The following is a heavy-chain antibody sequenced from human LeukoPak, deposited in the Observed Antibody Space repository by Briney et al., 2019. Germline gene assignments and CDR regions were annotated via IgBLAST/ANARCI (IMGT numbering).Heavy chain of an antibody. J-gene: IGHJ5*02. CDR2: IYHSGST. V-gene: IGHV4-38-2*02. CDR3: ARAAAGTP. D-gene: IGHD6-13*01. CDR1: GYSISSGYY. Sequence: SETLSLTCTVSGYSISSGYYWGWIRQPPGKGLEWIGSIYHSGSTYYNPSLKGRVTISVDTSKNQFSLKLSSVTAADTAVYYCARAAAGTPWGQGTLVTVSS.